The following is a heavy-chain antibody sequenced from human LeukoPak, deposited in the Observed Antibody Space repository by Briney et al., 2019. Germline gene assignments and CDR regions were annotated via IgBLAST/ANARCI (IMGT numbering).Heavy chain of an antibody. D-gene: IGHD6-19*01. CDR3: AKAVAATGHYYFGMDG. Sequence: GGSVSLSRTASGFTLSRYGMHWVRQAPAKGQEGVAVIWFDGCNKYYADSVKGRLTISRDNSKITLYLQMTSLRAEDTAVYYCAKAVAATGHYYFGMDGWGQGATVTVSS. CDR2: IWFDGCNK. J-gene: IGHJ6*02. V-gene: IGHV3-33*06. CDR1: GFTLSRYG.